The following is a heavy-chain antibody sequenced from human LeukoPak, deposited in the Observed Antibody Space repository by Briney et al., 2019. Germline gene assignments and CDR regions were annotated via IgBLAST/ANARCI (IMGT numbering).Heavy chain of an antibody. J-gene: IGHJ4*02. CDR1: SCTFRGRR. D-gene: IGHD3-10*01. V-gene: IGHV3-30*18. CDR2: VLCGGSNK. Sequence: VWVLLLSFSAPSCTFRGRRIPCGRRAPGPGLEGGGGVLCGGSNKYYADSVKGRFTISRDNSKNTLYLQMNSLRAEDTAVYYCAKDSEPFVLLWFGELYRPDYWGQGTLVTVSS. CDR3: AKDSEPFVLLWFGELYRPDY.